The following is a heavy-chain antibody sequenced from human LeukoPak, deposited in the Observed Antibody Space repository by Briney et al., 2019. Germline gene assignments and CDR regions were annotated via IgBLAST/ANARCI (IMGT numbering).Heavy chain of an antibody. CDR2: IYYSGST. J-gene: IGHJ4*02. Sequence: SETLSLTCTVSGGSISSGGYYWSWIRQHPGKGLEWIGYIYYSGSTYYNPSLKSRVTISVDTSKNQFSLKLSSVTAVDTAVYYCARKENVYYYFDYWGQGTLVTVSS. CDR3: ARKENVYYYFDY. D-gene: IGHD3-10*01. V-gene: IGHV4-31*03. CDR1: GGSISSGGYY.